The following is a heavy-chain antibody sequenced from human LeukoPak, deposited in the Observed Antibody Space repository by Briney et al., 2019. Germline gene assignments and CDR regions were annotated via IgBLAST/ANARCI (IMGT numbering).Heavy chain of an antibody. J-gene: IGHJ3*02. CDR3: ARHMNSGSYLVNAFDI. D-gene: IGHD1-26*01. CDR2: IYYSGST. V-gene: IGHV4-59*08. CDR1: GGSISSYY. Sequence: PSETLSLTCTVSGGSISSYYWSWIRQPPGKGLEWIGYIYYSGSTNYNPSLKSRVTISVDTSKNQFSLKLSSVTAADTAVYYCARHMNSGSYLVNAFDIWGQGTMVTVSS.